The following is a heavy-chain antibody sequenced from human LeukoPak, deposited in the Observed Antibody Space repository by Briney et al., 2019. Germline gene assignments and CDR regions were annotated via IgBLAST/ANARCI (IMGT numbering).Heavy chain of an antibody. J-gene: IGHJ4*02. CDR2: MNPNSGNT. V-gene: IGHV1-8*03. CDR1: GYTFTSYD. CDR3: ARGGYYDFWTRRLYFDY. Sequence: ASVKVSCKASGYTFTSYDINWVRQATGQGLEWMGWMNPNSGNTGYAQKFQGRVTITRNTSISTAYMELSSLRSEDTAVYYCARGGYYDFWTRRLYFDYWAREPWSPSPQ. D-gene: IGHD3-3*01.